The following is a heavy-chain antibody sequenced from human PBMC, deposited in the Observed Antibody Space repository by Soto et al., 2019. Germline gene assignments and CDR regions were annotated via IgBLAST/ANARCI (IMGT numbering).Heavy chain of an antibody. CDR2: VHSSGIT. V-gene: IGHV4-61*01. Sequence: SETLSLTCTVSGGSVSNDNFYWSWIRQPPGKGLEWIGYVHSSGITNYNPSLKRRVTISVDTSRNQFSLRLSSVTAADTAVYYCARGLTMGQLPSHFDHWGQGTLGTVPQ. CDR3: ARGLTMGQLPSHFDH. D-gene: IGHD3-16*01. CDR1: GGSVSNDNFY. J-gene: IGHJ5*02.